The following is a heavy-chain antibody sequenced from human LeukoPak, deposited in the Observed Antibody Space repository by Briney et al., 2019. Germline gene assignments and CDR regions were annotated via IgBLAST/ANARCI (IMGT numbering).Heavy chain of an antibody. D-gene: IGHD2-2*01. V-gene: IGHV3-43*02. Sequence: GGSLRLSCAASGFTLYNHAMHWVRQAPGKGLEWLSVISEDGGTTSYADSVKGRFTISRDNSKNTLYLQMNSLRAEDTAVYYCAKGRSYCSSTSCPIGYWGQGTLVTVSS. CDR3: AKGRSYCSSTSCPIGY. CDR2: ISEDGGTT. CDR1: GFTLYNHA. J-gene: IGHJ4*02.